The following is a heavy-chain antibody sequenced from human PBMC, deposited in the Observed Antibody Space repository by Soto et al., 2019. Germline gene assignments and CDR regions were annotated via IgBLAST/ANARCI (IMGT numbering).Heavy chain of an antibody. J-gene: IGHJ4*01. Sequence: GESLKISFKGSGYSFTSYWIGWVRQMPVKGLEWMGIIYPGDSDTRYSPSFQGKVTISADKSISTAYLQWSTLKASDTAMYYCARGATVGTTTAFFDYGGHGTLVKVSS. CDR2: IYPGDSDT. CDR3: ARGATVGTTTAFFDY. D-gene: IGHD1-26*01. V-gene: IGHV5-51*01. CDR1: GYSFTSYW.